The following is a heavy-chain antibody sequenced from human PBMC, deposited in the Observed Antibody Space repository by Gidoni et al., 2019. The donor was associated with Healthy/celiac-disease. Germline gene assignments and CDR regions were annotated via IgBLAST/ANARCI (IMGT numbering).Heavy chain of an antibody. Sequence: QVQLVESGGGVVQPGRSVRLACAASGFTFRSYGMHWVRQAQGKGMAWVAVISYDGSNKYYADSVKGRFTISRDNSKNTLYLQMNSLRAEDTAVYYCAKDWVPYCGGDCYSIDYWGQGTLVTVSS. CDR3: AKDWVPYCGGDCYSIDY. D-gene: IGHD2-21*01. CDR2: ISYDGSNK. V-gene: IGHV3-30*18. J-gene: IGHJ4*02. CDR1: GFTFRSYG.